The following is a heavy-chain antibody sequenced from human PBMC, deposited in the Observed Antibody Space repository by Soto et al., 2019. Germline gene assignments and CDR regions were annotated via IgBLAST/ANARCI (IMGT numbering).Heavy chain of an antibody. J-gene: IGHJ5*02. CDR2: INSDGSST. V-gene: IGHV3-74*01. Sequence: EVQLVESGGGLVLPGGSLRLSCAASGFTFSSYWMHWVRQTPGKGLVWVSRINSDGSSTSYADSVKGRFTISRDNAKNTLYLQMITLRAEDTAVYYCYKRLNGYNYGSWGQGTLVTVS. D-gene: IGHD5-18*01. CDR1: GFTFSSYW. CDR3: YKRLNGYNYGS.